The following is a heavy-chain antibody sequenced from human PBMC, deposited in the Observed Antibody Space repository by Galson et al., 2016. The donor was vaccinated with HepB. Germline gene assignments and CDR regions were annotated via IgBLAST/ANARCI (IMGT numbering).Heavy chain of an antibody. CDR3: AKAPNPGTTLYPLDY. V-gene: IGHV3-30*18. J-gene: IGHJ4*02. CDR2: ISYDGSNK. CDR1: GFTFSHYG. D-gene: IGHD1-7*01. Sequence: CAASGFTFSHYGMHWVRQAPGKGLEWVAVISYDGSNKYSTESVKGRFTISRDNSKNTLFLQMNSLRVEDTAVYYCAKAPNPGTTLYPLDYWGQGSLVTVSS.